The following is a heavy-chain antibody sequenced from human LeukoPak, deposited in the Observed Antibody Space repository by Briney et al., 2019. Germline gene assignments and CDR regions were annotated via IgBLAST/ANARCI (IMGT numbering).Heavy chain of an antibody. D-gene: IGHD6-13*01. V-gene: IGHV1-18*01. CDR2: ISAYNGNT. Sequence: ASVKVSCKASGYTFTSYGISWVRQAPGQGLEWMGWISAYNGNTNYAQKLQGRVTITADESTSTAYMELSSLRSEDTAVYYCARSDSSSWLPRDYWGQGTLVTVSS. CDR3: ARSDSSSWLPRDY. CDR1: GYTFTSYG. J-gene: IGHJ4*02.